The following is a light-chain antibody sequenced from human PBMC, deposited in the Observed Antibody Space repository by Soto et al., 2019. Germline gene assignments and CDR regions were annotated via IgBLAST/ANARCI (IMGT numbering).Light chain of an antibody. CDR1: QDIAIY. J-gene: IGKJ4*01. V-gene: IGKV1-9*01. Sequence: IQLTQSPSSLSASVGDRVTITCRASQDIAIYLAWYQQKPGEAPKLLIYAASTLYGGVPSRFSGSGSGPDFALAITSLQAEDFATYYCQHLRMYPSTFGGGTKVEIK. CDR2: AAS. CDR3: QHLRMYPST.